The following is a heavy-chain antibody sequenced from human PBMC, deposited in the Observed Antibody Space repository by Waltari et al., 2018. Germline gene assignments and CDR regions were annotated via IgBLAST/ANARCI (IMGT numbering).Heavy chain of an antibody. CDR3: ARAGYYDFWSGPHTEYNWFDP. D-gene: IGHD3-3*01. Sequence: QVQLQESGPGLVKPSETLSLTCTVSGGSISSYYWSWIRQPPGKGLGWIGYIYYRGSTNYNPSLKSRVTISVDTSKNQFSLKLSSVTAADTAVYYCARAGYYDFWSGPHTEYNWFDPWGQGTLVTVSS. J-gene: IGHJ5*02. CDR1: GGSISSYY. CDR2: IYYRGST. V-gene: IGHV4-59*01.